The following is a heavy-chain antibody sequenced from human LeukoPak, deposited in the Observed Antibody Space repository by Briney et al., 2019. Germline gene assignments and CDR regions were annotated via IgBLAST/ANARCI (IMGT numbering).Heavy chain of an antibody. CDR3: ARDLAATTYGY. CDR1: GYTFTSYY. J-gene: IGHJ4*02. CDR2: INPSGGST. D-gene: IGHD2-15*01. V-gene: IGHV1-46*01. Sequence: ASVKVSCKASGYTFTSYYMHWVRQAPGQGLEWMGIINPSGGSTSYAQKFQGRVTMARDTSTSTVYMELSSLRSEDTAVYYCARDLAATTYGYWGQGTLVTVSS.